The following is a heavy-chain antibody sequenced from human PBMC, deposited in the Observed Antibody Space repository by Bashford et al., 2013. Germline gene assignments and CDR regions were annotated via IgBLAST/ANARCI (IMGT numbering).Heavy chain of an antibody. V-gene: IGHV1-18*01. CDR1: GYIFTNFG. CDR3: ATAGTTVTTPGYAFDI. Sequence: VASVKVSCQTSGYIFTNFGITWVRQAPGQGLEWMGWISGYNLNTNYAQKFQGRVTMTTVVSTGTAYMELKSLKSDDTAVYYCATAGTTVTTPGYAFDIWGQGTMVTVSS. D-gene: IGHD4-17*01. J-gene: IGHJ3*02. CDR2: ISGYNLNT.